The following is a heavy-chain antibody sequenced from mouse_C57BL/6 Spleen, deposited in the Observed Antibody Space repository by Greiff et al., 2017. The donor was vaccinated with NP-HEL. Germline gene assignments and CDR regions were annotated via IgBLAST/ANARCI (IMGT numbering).Heavy chain of an antibody. J-gene: IGHJ4*01. CDR3: ARRDYGGYAMDY. Sequence: EVHLVESGGGLVKPGGSLKLSCAASGFTFSDYGMHWVRQAPEKGLEWVAYISSGSSTIYYADTVKGRFTISSDNAKNTLFLQMTSLRSEDTAMYYCARRDYGGYAMDYWAQGTSVTVSS. V-gene: IGHV5-17*01. CDR1: GFTFSDYG. CDR2: ISSGSSTI. D-gene: IGHD2-4*01.